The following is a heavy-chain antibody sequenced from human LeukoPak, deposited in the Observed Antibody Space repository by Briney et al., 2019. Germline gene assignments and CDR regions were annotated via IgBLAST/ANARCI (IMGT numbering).Heavy chain of an antibody. J-gene: IGHJ3*02. CDR3: ARGKVVGTGDAFDI. CDR1: GGSITSYY. Sequence: SETLSLTCSVSGGSITSYYWSWIRQSPGKGLEWIGYIHYSGSTNYNPSLKSRVTISGDTSKNQFSLKLSSVTAADTAVYYCARGKVVGTGDAFDIWGQGTMVTVSS. D-gene: IGHD6-19*01. V-gene: IGHV4-59*01. CDR2: IHYSGST.